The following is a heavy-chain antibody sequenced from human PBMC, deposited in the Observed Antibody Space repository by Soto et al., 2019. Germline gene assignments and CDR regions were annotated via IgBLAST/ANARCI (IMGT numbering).Heavy chain of an antibody. Sequence: TSETLSLTCAVYGGSFSGYYWSWIRQPPGKGLEWIGEINHSGSTNYNPSLKSRVTISVDTSKNQFSLKLSSVTAADTAVYYCARGVKAAQYFDYWGQGTLVTVSS. J-gene: IGHJ4*02. D-gene: IGHD6-13*01. V-gene: IGHV4-34*01. CDR3: ARGVKAAQYFDY. CDR2: INHSGST. CDR1: GGSFSGYY.